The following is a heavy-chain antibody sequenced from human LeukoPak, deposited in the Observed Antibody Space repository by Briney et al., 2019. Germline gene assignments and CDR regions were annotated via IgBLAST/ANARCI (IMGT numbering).Heavy chain of an antibody. CDR2: INHSGST. CDR1: GGSFSGYY. D-gene: IGHD5-24*01. Sequence: SETLSLTCAGYGGSFSGYYWSWIRQPPGKGLEWIGEINHSGSTNYNPSLKSRVTISVDTSKNQFSLKLSSVTAADTAVYYCAREKRDMATILDGYYFDYWGQGTLVTVSS. J-gene: IGHJ4*02. V-gene: IGHV4-34*01. CDR3: AREKRDMATILDGYYFDY.